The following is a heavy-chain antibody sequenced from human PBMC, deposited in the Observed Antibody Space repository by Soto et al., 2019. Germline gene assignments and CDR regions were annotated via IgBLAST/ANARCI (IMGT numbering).Heavy chain of an antibody. D-gene: IGHD3-22*01. CDR1: GGSISSYY. CDR2: IYYSGST. CDR3: ARAPATYYYDSSGYGKYYFDY. Sequence: SETLSLTCTVSGGSISSYYWSWIRQPPGKGLEWIGYIYYSGSTNYNPSLKSRVTISVDTSKNQFSLKLSSVTAADTAVYYCARAPATYYYDSSGYGKYYFDYWGQGTLVTVSS. J-gene: IGHJ4*02. V-gene: IGHV4-59*01.